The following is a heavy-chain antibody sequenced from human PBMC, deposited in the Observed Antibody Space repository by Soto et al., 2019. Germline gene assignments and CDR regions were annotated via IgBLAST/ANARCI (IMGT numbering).Heavy chain of an antibody. Sequence: PGESLKISCKGPGHIFSNYWFGWVRQTPGKGLEWMGIIFFRDSETKFSPSFQGQVTISVDKSLNTVYLQWNTLKASDSGVYYCARGYFDSGHGYDLWGQGTQVTVSS. V-gene: IGHV5-51*01. J-gene: IGHJ5*02. CDR2: IFFRDSET. D-gene: IGHD3-9*01. CDR3: ARGYFDSGHGYDL. CDR1: GHIFSNYW.